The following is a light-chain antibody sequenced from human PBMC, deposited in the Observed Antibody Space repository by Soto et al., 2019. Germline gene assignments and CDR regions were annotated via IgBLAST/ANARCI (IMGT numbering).Light chain of an antibody. CDR1: SSNIGAGYD. V-gene: IGLV1-40*01. Sequence: QSVLTQPPSVSGAPGQRVTISCTGSSSNIGAGYDVHWYQQLPGTAPKLLIYGNSNRPSGVPDRFSGSKSGTSASLAITGLQADDEADYYFQSYDSSLSGWVFGGGTKVTVL. CDR3: QSYDSSLSGWV. J-gene: IGLJ3*02. CDR2: GNS.